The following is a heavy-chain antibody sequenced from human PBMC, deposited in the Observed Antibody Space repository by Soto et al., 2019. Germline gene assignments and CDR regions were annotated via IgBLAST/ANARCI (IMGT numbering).Heavy chain of an antibody. CDR3: AGHSHKDY. CDR2: IYSGGST. V-gene: IGHV3-66*04. J-gene: IGHJ4*02. Sequence: VQLVQSGGGLVQPGGSLRLSCAVSGITVGNNYMSWVRQAPGKGLEWVSLIYSGGSTNYADSVKGRFTISRDTSKNTIYLQMSSLRAEDTAVYYCAGHSHKDYWGQGTLVTVSS. CDR1: GITVGNNY.